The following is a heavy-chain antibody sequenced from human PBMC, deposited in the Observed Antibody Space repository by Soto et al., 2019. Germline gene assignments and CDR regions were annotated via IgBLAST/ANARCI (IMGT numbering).Heavy chain of an antibody. CDR1: GFTFSGYS. CDR3: AREDILGVRSFDY. J-gene: IGHJ4*02. CDR2: ISSGSKTI. D-gene: IGHD3-9*01. Sequence: SGGSLRLSXAASGFTFSGYSVNWVRQAPGKGLEWVSYISSGSKTIYYAESVKGRFTVSRDNARNSQYLQMNSLRDEDTAVYYCAREDILGVRSFDYWGQGTLVTVSS. V-gene: IGHV3-48*02.